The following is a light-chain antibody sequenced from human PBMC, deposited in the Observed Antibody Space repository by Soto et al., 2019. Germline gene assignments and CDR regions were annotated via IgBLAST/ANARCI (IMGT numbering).Light chain of an antibody. V-gene: IGLV2-14*01. CDR1: SSDIGGYNY. CDR3: SSYISTSTLV. Sequence: QSALTQPASVSGSPGQSITISCTGTSSDIGGYNYVSWYQQHPGKAPKLMIYDVINRPSGVSNRFSGSKSGNTASLPISGLQAEDEADYYCSSYISTSTLVFGTGTKLTVL. CDR2: DVI. J-gene: IGLJ1*01.